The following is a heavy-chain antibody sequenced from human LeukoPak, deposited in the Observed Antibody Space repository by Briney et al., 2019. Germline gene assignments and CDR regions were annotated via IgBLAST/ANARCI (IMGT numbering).Heavy chain of an antibody. D-gene: IGHD3-22*01. Sequence: GGSLRLSCAASGFTFSSYGMSWVRQAPGKGLEWVSGISGSGGNTYYADSVKGRFSISRDNSKNTLYLQMNSLRAEDTAVYYCAKRNGYDSSAADAFDIWGQGTMVTVSS. V-gene: IGHV3-23*01. J-gene: IGHJ3*02. CDR2: ISGSGGNT. CDR1: GFTFSSYG. CDR3: AKRNGYDSSAADAFDI.